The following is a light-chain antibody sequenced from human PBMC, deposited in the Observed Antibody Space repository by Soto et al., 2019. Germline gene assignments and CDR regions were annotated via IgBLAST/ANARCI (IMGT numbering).Light chain of an antibody. CDR1: QRIHDNY. Sequence: EIVLTQSPGTLSLSPGETATLSCRTSQRIHDNYLAWYQQKPGQTPRLVVYGGSSRATGIPDRFSGRGSGTDFSLTISGLEPEDFAVYYCQQYDSTPLPFGGGTKVEMK. J-gene: IGKJ4*01. CDR3: QQYDSTPLP. CDR2: GGS. V-gene: IGKV3-20*01.